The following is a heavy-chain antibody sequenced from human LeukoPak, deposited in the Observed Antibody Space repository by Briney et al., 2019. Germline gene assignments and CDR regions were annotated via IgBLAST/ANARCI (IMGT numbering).Heavy chain of an antibody. CDR1: GGSISSYY. CDR2: IYYSGST. V-gene: IGHV4-59*01. Sequence: SETLSLTCTVSGGSISSYYWSWIRQPPGKGLEWIGYIYYSGSTNYNPSLKSRVTISVDTSKNQFSLKLSSVTAADTAVYYCARGSAVAEPYNWFDPWGQGTLVTVSS. CDR3: ARGSAVAEPYNWFDP. J-gene: IGHJ5*02. D-gene: IGHD6-19*01.